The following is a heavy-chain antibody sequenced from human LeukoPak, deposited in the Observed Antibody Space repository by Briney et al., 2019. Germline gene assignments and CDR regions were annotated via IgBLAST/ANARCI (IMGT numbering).Heavy chain of an antibody. J-gene: IGHJ6*03. V-gene: IGHV4-59*01. CDR3: ARVRRGSRGYYYYMDV. CDR2: IYYSGST. D-gene: IGHD1-26*01. CDR1: GGSFSGYY. Sequence: SETLSLTCAVYGGSFSGYYWSWIRQPPGKGLEWIGYIYYSGSTNYNPSLKSRVTISVDTSKNQFSLKLSSVTAADTAVYYCARVRRGSRGYYYYMDVWGKGTTVTVSS.